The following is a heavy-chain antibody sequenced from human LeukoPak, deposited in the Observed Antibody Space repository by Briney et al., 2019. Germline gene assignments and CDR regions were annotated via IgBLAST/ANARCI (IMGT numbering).Heavy chain of an antibody. CDR2: IIPIFGTA. J-gene: IGHJ4*02. V-gene: IGHV1-69*05. Sequence: GASVKVSCKASGGTFSSYAISWVRQAPGQGLEWMGGIIPIFGTANYAQKFQGRVTITTDESTSTAYMELSGLRSEDTAVYYCARDLDSRDGYNLLVYWGQGTLVTVSS. CDR3: ARDLDSRDGYNLLVY. D-gene: IGHD5-24*01. CDR1: GGTFSSYA.